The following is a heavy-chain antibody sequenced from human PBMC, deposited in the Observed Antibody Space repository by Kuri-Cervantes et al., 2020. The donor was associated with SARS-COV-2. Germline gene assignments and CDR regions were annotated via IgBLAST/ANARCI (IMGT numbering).Heavy chain of an antibody. Sequence: GESLKISCAASGFTFSSYAMHWVRQAPGKGLEWVAVISYDGSNKYYADSVKGRFTISRDSSKNTLYLQMNSLRPEDTAVYYCARGYDFWNGYYDYWGQGTLVTVSS. J-gene: IGHJ4*02. V-gene: IGHV3-30-3*01. D-gene: IGHD3/OR15-3a*01. CDR1: GFTFSSYA. CDR2: ISYDGSNK. CDR3: ARGYDFWNGYYDY.